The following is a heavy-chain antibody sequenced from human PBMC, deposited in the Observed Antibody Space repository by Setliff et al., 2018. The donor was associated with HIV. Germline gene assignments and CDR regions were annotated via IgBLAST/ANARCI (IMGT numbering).Heavy chain of an antibody. D-gene: IGHD1-1*01. J-gene: IGHJ6*04. V-gene: IGHV4-61*09. CDR2: IYTSGNT. CDR1: GDSISSGGYY. CDR3: ARLGEHDTGDLDV. Sequence: SETLSLTCKVSGDSISSGGYYWTWIRKPAGKGLEWIGHIYTSGNTNYNPPLKSRVSISVATSKNQFFLTLTSVTAADSAVYYCARLGEHDTGDLDVWGKGTTVTVSS.